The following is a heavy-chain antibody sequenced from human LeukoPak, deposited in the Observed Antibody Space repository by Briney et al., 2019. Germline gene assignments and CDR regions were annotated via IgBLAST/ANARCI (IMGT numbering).Heavy chain of an antibody. CDR2: ISSSSRSK. V-gene: IGHV3-48*04. CDR3: ASQSSGSSTRAPDF. Sequence: GGSLRLSCETSGVTFSSFSLNWVRQAPGKGLEWLSYISSSSRSKYYADSVKGRFIVSRDNAKNSLYLQMDSLRAEDTALYYCASQSSGSSTRAPDFWGQGTLVTVSS. CDR1: GVTFSSFS. J-gene: IGHJ4*02. D-gene: IGHD1-26*01.